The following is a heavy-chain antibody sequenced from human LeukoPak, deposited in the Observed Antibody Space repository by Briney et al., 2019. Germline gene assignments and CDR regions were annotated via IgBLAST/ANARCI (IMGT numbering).Heavy chain of an antibody. Sequence: PGGSLRLSCAASEFTFSNYAMSWVRQAPGKGLEWVSVITNSGGNTYYADSVKGRFTISRGNSKNTLHLQMNSLRGEDTAVYYCAKDSGGGVNTPINYWGQGTLVTVSS. CDR3: AKDSGGGVNTPINY. J-gene: IGHJ4*02. CDR1: EFTFSNYA. D-gene: IGHD2-15*01. V-gene: IGHV3-23*01. CDR2: ITNSGGNT.